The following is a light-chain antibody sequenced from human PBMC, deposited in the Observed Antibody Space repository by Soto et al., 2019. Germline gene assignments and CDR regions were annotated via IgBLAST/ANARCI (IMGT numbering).Light chain of an antibody. V-gene: IGKV1-5*01. Sequence: EIHVTQSPSTLSASLGDRVTCTFRASQSISSWLAWYQQKPGKAPKLLLYDASTLQSGVPSRFSGSGSGTDFTLTISRLHPDDFATYYCQQYNTYPWTFGQGTMV. CDR1: QSISSW. CDR3: QQYNTYPWT. J-gene: IGKJ1*01. CDR2: DAS.